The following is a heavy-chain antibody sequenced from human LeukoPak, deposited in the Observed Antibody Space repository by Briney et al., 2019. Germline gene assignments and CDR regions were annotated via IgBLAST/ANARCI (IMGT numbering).Heavy chain of an antibody. Sequence: GGSLRLSCAASGFTFDDYAMHWVRQAPGKGLEWVSGISWNSGSIGYADSVKGRFTISRDNSKNSLYLQMNSLRADDTAVYYCAKRVDSSSWYTQGYWGQGTLVTVSS. CDR2: ISWNSGSI. CDR1: GFTFDDYA. CDR3: AKRVDSSSWYTQGY. V-gene: IGHV3-9*01. D-gene: IGHD6-13*01. J-gene: IGHJ4*02.